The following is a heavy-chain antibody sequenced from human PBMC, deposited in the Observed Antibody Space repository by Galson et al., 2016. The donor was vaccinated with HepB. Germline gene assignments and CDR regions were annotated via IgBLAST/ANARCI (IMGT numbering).Heavy chain of an antibody. CDR1: GFTCSSYW. D-gene: IGHD3-9*01. CDR3: ASEGTLTAYNFDS. V-gene: IGHV3-7*03. CDR2: ITMDGSEI. J-gene: IGHJ4*02. Sequence: ALRLSCGASGFTCSSYWRSWVRQGPGKGLEWVANITMDGSEIPYVDSVKGRFTISRDNANYSLYLQMNSLRVVDTAGYYCASEGTLTAYNFDSWSQGTLVTVSS.